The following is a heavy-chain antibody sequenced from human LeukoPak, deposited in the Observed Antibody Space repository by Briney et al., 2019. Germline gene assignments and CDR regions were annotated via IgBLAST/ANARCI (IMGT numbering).Heavy chain of an antibody. CDR1: GYTFTGYY. CDR2: INPNSGGT. Sequence: GASVKVSCKASGYTFTGYYMHWVRQAPGQGLEWMGWINPNSGGTNYAQKFQGRVTMTRDTSISTAYMELSRLRSDDTAVYYCARAHRPLTYYYDSSGYYFDYWGQGTLVTVSS. D-gene: IGHD3-22*01. V-gene: IGHV1-2*02. CDR3: ARAHRPLTYYYDSSGYYFDY. J-gene: IGHJ4*02.